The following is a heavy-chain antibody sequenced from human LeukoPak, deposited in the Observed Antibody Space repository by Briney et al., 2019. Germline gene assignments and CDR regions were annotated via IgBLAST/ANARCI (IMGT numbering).Heavy chain of an antibody. CDR2: ISGSGGST. V-gene: IGHV3-23*01. CDR1: GFTFSSYA. CDR3: AKDPSVPAAIIPLFLLDY. Sequence: GGSLRLSCAASGFTFSSYAMSWVRQAPGKGLEWVSAISGSGGSTYYADSVKGRFTISRDNSKNTLYLQMNSLRAEDTAVYYCAKDPSVPAAIIPLFLLDYWGQGTLVTVSS. D-gene: IGHD2-2*01. J-gene: IGHJ4*02.